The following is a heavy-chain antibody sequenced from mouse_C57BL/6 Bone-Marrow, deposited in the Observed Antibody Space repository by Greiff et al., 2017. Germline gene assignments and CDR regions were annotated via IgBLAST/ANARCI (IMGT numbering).Heavy chain of an antibody. Sequence: VQLQESGPELVKPGASVKISCKASGYAFSSSWMNWVKQRPGKGLEWIGRIYPGDGDTNYNGKFKGKATLTADKSSSTAYMQLSSLTSEDSAVYFCANYCGSSYWYFDVWGTGTTVTVSS. CDR2: IYPGDGDT. CDR1: GYAFSSSW. V-gene: IGHV1-82*01. CDR3: ANYCGSSYWYFDV. D-gene: IGHD1-1*01. J-gene: IGHJ1*03.